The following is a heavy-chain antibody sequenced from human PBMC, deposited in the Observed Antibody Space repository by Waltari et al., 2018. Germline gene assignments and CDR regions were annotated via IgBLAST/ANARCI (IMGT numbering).Heavy chain of an antibody. D-gene: IGHD3-3*01. CDR2: IYYSGST. CDR1: GGSISSSSYY. Sequence: QLQLQESGPGLVKPSETLSLTCTVSGGSISSSSYYWGWIRQPPGKGLEWIGSIYYSGSTYYNPSLKSRVTISVDTSKNQFSLKLSSVTAADTAVYYCARLSFPNDFWSGYDAFDIWGQGTMVTVSS. CDR3: ARLSFPNDFWSGYDAFDI. V-gene: IGHV4-39*01. J-gene: IGHJ3*02.